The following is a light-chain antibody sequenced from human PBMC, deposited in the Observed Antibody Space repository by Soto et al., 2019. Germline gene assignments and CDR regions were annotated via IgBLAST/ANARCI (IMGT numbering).Light chain of an antibody. CDR1: QSISNW. J-gene: IGKJ1*01. Sequence: IQMTQSPSSLSASVGDRVTTTCRASQSISNWLAWYQQKPGTAPKVLIYKASTLKSGVPSRFSGSGSGTEFTLTISSLQPDDFATYYCQHYNSYSEAFGQGTKVDIK. V-gene: IGKV1-5*03. CDR2: KAS. CDR3: QHYNSYSEA.